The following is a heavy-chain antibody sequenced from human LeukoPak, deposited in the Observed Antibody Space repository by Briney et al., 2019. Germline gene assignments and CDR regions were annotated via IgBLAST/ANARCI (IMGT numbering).Heavy chain of an antibody. CDR3: ARGELSRYGDAYMDV. J-gene: IGHJ6*03. CDR2: INPNSGGT. Sequence: GASVKVSCKASGYTFTGYYMHWVRQAPGQGLEWMGWINPNSGGTNYAQKFQGRVTMTRDTSISTAYMELSRRRSDDTAVYYCARGELSRYGDAYMDVWGKGTTVTISS. CDR1: GYTFTGYY. V-gene: IGHV1-2*02. D-gene: IGHD4-17*01.